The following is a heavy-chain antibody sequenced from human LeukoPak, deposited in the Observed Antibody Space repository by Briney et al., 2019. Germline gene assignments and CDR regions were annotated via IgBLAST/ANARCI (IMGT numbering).Heavy chain of an antibody. Sequence: GASVTVSCKASGGTFSSYAISWVRQAPRQGLEWMGGIIPIFGTANYAQKFQGRVTITADESTSTAYIELRSLRSDDTAVYYCARDGFSSGWYRYYYYHYMDVWGKGTTVTISS. D-gene: IGHD6-19*01. CDR1: GGTFSSYA. CDR3: ARDGFSSGWYRYYYYHYMDV. J-gene: IGHJ6*03. CDR2: IIPIFGTA. V-gene: IGHV1-69*13.